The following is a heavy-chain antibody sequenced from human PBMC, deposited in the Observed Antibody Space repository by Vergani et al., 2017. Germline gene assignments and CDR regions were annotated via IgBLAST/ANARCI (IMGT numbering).Heavy chain of an antibody. CDR2: MNPNSANT. CDR3: AGGNPVYCTSTSCYYAFDI. CDR1: GYTFTSYD. Sequence: QVQLVQSGAEVKKPGASVKVSCKASGYTFTSYDINWVRQATGQGLEWMGWMNPNSANTDYAQKFQGRVTMTRNTSISTAYMELSSLRSEDTAVYYCAGGNPVYCTSTSCYYAFDIWGQGTMVTVSS. D-gene: IGHD2-2*01. V-gene: IGHV1-8*01. J-gene: IGHJ3*02.